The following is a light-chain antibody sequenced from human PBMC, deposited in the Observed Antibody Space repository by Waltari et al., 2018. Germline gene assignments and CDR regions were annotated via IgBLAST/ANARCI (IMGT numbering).Light chain of an antibody. CDR3: QQYDGEVVT. Sequence: EIVLTQSPGTLSLSPGERATLSCRASQSVTSISLSWYQQKLGQAPRLLIYGTSSSATGTPDRFSGSGSGTDFTLTISRLEPEDVAVYYCQQYDGEVVTFGGGTKVEI. V-gene: IGKV3-20*01. CDR2: GTS. J-gene: IGKJ4*01. CDR1: QSVTSIS.